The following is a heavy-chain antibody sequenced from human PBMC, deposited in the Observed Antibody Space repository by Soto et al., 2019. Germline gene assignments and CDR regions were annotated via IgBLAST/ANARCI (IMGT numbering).Heavy chain of an antibody. CDR1: GGSFSGYY. J-gene: IGHJ5*02. Sequence: SETLSLTCAVYGGSFSGYYWSWIRQPPGKGLEWIGEINHSGSTNYNPSPKSRVTISVDTSRNQFSLKLSSVTAADTAVYYCARGRYGSGSYSNWFDPWGQGTLVTSPQ. V-gene: IGHV4-34*01. D-gene: IGHD3-10*01. CDR2: INHSGST. CDR3: ARGRYGSGSYSNWFDP.